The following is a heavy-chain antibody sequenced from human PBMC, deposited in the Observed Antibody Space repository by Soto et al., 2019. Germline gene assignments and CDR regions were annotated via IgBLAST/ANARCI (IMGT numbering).Heavy chain of an antibody. J-gene: IGHJ4*02. CDR2: ISAYNGNT. D-gene: IGHD3-10*01. CDR1: GYTFTSYG. Sequence: QVQLVQSGAEVKKPGASVKVSCKASGYTFTSYGISWVRQAPGQGLEWMGWISAYNGNTNYAQKLQGRVTMTTDTSTSRAYMELTSLRSDDTAVYYCARVYRITMVRGELSEYWGQGTLVTVSS. CDR3: ARVYRITMVRGELSEY. V-gene: IGHV1-18*01.